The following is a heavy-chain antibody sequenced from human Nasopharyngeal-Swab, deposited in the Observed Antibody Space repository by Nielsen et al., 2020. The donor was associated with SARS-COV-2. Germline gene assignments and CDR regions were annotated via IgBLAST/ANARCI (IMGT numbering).Heavy chain of an antibody. J-gene: IGHJ3*02. CDR3: VRDGYTTGRNDAFDI. D-gene: IGHD1-1*01. V-gene: IGHV3-48*01. CDR1: GLTFRSRS. Sequence: GGSLRLSCVASGLTFRSRSMNWVRQAPGKGLEWVSYINGDSSAKYYVDSVKGRFTISRDNAKNSLYLQMNSLRVEDTAVYYCVRDGYTTGRNDAFDIWGQGTMVTVSS. CDR2: INGDSSAK.